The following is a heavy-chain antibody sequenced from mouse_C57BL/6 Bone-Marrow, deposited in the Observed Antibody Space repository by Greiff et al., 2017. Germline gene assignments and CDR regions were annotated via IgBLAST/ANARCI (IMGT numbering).Heavy chain of an antibody. CDR3: ARARTTVVATGGLAGTWYFDV. J-gene: IGHJ1*03. D-gene: IGHD1-1*01. CDR2: IDPEDGET. V-gene: IGHV14-2*01. CDR1: GFNIKDYY. Sequence: EVMLVESGAELVKPGASVKLSCTASGFNIKDYYMHWVKQRTEQGLEWIGRIDPEDGETKYAPKFQGKATITADTSSNTAYLQLSSLTSEDTAVDYCARARTTVVATGGLAGTWYFDVWGTGTTVTVSS.